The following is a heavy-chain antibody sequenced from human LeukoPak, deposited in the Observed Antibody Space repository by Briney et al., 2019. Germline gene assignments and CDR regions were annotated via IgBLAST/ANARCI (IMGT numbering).Heavy chain of an antibody. CDR3: AGTDIVVVPAAYQFDY. J-gene: IGHJ4*02. V-gene: IGHV3-11*01. CDR2: ISSSGSTI. Sequence: GRSLRLSCAASGFTFSDYYMSWIRQAPGKGLEWVSYISSSGSTIYYADSVKGRFTISRDNAKNSLYLQMNSLRAEDTAVYYCAGTDIVVVPAAYQFDYWGQGTLVTVSS. CDR1: GFTFSDYY. D-gene: IGHD2-2*01.